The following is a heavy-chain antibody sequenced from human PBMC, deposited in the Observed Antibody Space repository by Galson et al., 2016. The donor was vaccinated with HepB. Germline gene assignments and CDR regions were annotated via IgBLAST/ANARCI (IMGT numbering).Heavy chain of an antibody. CDR2: INHSGST. V-gene: IGHV4-34*01. D-gene: IGHD4-17*01. CDR3: ARGDNPDYGDYASAYYYMDV. J-gene: IGHJ6*03. CDR1: GFTVDNYW. Sequence: LRLSCAASGFTVDNYWMDWIRQPPGKGLEWIGEINHSGSTNYNPSLKSRVTISVDTSKNQFSLKLSSVTAADTAVYYGARGDNPDYGDYASAYYYMDVWGKGTTVTVSS.